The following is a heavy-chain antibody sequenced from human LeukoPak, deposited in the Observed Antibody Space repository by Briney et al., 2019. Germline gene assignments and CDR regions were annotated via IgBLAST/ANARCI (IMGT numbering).Heavy chain of an antibody. V-gene: IGHV4-31*03. Sequence: SETLSLTCTVSGASIRSRSYYWSWVRQHPGKALEWIGYMYYDGNTYYNPSLKSRVTISADTSRNQFSLKLTSVTAADTAVYYCARGDYYDSSGYYYVRYWGQGTQVTVSS. CDR2: MYYDGNT. CDR1: GASIRSRSYY. D-gene: IGHD3-22*01. J-gene: IGHJ4*02. CDR3: ARGDYYDSSGYYYVRY.